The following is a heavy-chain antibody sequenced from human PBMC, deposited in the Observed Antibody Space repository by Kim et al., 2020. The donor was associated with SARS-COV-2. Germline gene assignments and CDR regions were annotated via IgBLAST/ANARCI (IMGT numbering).Heavy chain of an antibody. J-gene: IGHJ3*01. CDR3: ARDPTYSGSPPWVAFDF. V-gene: IGHV3-30*01. Sequence: SVKGRFSISRDTSKNTLYLQMNSLRPEDTAVFYFARDPTYSGSPPWVAFDFWGQGTMISVSS. D-gene: IGHD1-26*01.